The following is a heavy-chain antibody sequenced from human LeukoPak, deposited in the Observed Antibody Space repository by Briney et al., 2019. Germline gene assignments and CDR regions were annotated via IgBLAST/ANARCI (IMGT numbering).Heavy chain of an antibody. CDR2: SSWNRGSI. J-gene: IGHJ4*02. Sequence: GGSLRLSCAASGFTFDDYAMHWVRQAPGKGLEGVSGSSWNRGSIEYADSVKGRFTIYRDNAKNSLYLQMNSLRAEDTALYYCAKALCGGGSCYYFDYWGQGTLVTVSS. V-gene: IGHV3-9*01. D-gene: IGHD2-15*01. CDR3: AKALCGGGSCYYFDY. CDR1: GFTFDDYA.